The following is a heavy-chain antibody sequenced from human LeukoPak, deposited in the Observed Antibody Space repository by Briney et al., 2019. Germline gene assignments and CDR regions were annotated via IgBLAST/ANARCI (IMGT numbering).Heavy chain of an antibody. D-gene: IGHD4-17*01. CDR3: ARRETTLNWFDP. V-gene: IGHV4-30-2*01. J-gene: IGHJ5*02. CDR2: IYHSGST. CDR1: GGSISSGGYS. Sequence: SQTLSLTRAVSGGSISSGGYSWSWIRQPPGKGLEWIGYIYHSGSTYYNPSLKSRVTISVDRSKNQFSLKLSSVTAADTAVYYCARRETTLNWFDPWGQGTLVTVSS.